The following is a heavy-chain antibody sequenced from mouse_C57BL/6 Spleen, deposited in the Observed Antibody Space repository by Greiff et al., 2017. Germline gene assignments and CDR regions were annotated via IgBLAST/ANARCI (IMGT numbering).Heavy chain of an antibody. J-gene: IGHJ3*01. V-gene: IGHV1-69*01. CDR2: TDPSDSYT. CDR1: GYTFTSYW. D-gene: IGHD2-3*01. CDR3: ARRDGYRGFAY. Sequence: QVQLQQPGAELVMPGASVKLSCKASGYTFTSYWMHWVKQRPGPGLEWIGETDPSDSYTNYNQKFKGKSTLTVDKSSSTAYMQLSSLTSEDSAVYYWARRDGYRGFAYWGQGTLVTVSA.